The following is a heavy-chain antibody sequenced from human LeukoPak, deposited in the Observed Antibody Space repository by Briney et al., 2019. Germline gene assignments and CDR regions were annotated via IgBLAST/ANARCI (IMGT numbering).Heavy chain of an antibody. CDR1: GYTFTSYY. CDR3: ARDCCRSSGYGILTGPEGP. V-gene: IGHV1-46*01. J-gene: IGHJ4*02. D-gene: IGHD3-9*01. CDR2: INPSGGST. Sequence: ASVKVSCKASGYTFTSYYMHWVRQAPGQGLEWMGIINPSGGSTNYAQKFQGRVTITADKSTSTAYMELSSLRSEDTAVYYCARDCCRSSGYGILTGPEGPWGQGTLVTVSS.